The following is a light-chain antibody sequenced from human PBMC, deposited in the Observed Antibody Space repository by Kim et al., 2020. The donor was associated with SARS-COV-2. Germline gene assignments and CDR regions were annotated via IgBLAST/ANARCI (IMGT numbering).Light chain of an antibody. CDR1: SSDVGGYNY. Sequence: SPGQSITISCTGTSSDVGGYNYVSWYQQHPGKAPKLMIYDVSNRPSVVSNRFSGSKSGNTASLTISGLQAEDEADYYCSSYTSSYVFGTGTKVTVL. CDR3: SSYTSSYV. CDR2: DVS. J-gene: IGLJ1*01. V-gene: IGLV2-14*03.